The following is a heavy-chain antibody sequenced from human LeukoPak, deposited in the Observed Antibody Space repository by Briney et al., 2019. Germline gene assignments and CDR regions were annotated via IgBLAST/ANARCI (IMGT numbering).Heavy chain of an antibody. CDR1: GFTFSSYA. CDR3: VKGLRGYSGYDRGAFDI. J-gene: IGHJ3*02. Sequence: GGSLRLPCSASGFTFSSYAMHWVRQAPGKGLEYASAISSNGGSTYYADSVKGRFTISRDNSKNTLYLQMSSLRAEDTAVYYCVKGLRGYSGYDRGAFDIWGQGTMVTVSS. CDR2: ISSNGGST. V-gene: IGHV3-64D*09. D-gene: IGHD5-12*01.